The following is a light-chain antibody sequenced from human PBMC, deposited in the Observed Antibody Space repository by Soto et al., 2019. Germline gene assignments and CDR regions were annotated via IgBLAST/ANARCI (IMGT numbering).Light chain of an antibody. J-gene: IGKJ4*01. V-gene: IGKV3-20*01. CDR2: GAS. Sequence: EIVFTQSPGTLSFSRGERATLSCRASQSVRSSHLAWYQQKPGQAPRLLIYGASSRATGIPDRFSGSGSGADFTLTISRLEPEDFAVYYCQQYDSSPLTFGGGTKVDIK. CDR3: QQYDSSPLT. CDR1: QSVRSSH.